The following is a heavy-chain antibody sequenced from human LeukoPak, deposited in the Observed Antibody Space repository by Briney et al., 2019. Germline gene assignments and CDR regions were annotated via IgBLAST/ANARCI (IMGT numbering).Heavy chain of an antibody. CDR3: ARDNSSGWDWFDP. J-gene: IGHJ5*02. Sequence: GASVKVSCKASGGAFTSYAISWVRQAPGQGLEWMGGMIPIFGTANYAQKFQGRVTITTDESTSTAYMELSSLRSEDTAVYYCARDNSSGWDWFDPWGQGTLVTVSS. CDR1: GGAFTSYA. V-gene: IGHV1-69*05. CDR2: MIPIFGTA. D-gene: IGHD6-19*01.